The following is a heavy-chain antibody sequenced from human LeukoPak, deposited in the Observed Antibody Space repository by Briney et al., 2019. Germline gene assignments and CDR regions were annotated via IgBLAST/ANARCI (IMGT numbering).Heavy chain of an antibody. CDR1: GFTFSSHG. Sequence: PGGTLRLSCAASGFTFSSHGMNWVRQAPGKGLEWVSGISPSGGITYYTDSVKGRFTISRDNAKNSLYLQMNSLRAEDTAVYYCATYSSWYGYFDYWGQGTLVTVSS. CDR3: ATYSSWYGYFDY. D-gene: IGHD6-13*01. CDR2: ISPSGGIT. J-gene: IGHJ4*02. V-gene: IGHV3-23*01.